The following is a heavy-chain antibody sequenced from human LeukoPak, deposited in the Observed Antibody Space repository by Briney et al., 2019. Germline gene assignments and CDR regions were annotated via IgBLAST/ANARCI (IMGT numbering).Heavy chain of an antibody. Sequence: SETLSLTCAVSGGSISSGGYSWSWIRQPPGKGLEWIGYIYHSGSTYYNPSLKSRVTISVDRSKNQFSLKLSSVTAADTAVYYCARQNYYDNPRRGASDIWGQGTMVTVSS. V-gene: IGHV4-30-2*01. CDR2: IYHSGST. D-gene: IGHD3-22*01. CDR3: ARQNYYDNPRRGASDI. J-gene: IGHJ3*02. CDR1: GGSISSGGYS.